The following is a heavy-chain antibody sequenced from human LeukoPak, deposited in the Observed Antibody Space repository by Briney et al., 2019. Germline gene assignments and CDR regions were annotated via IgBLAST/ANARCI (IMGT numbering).Heavy chain of an antibody. CDR3: ARGGNCSGGSCYSDRGWFDP. D-gene: IGHD2-15*01. CDR1: GGSISSSSYY. Sequence: SETLSLTCTVSGGSISSSSYYWSWIRQPAGKGLEWIGRIHTSGSTNYNPSLKGRVTMSVDTSKNQFSLKLSSVTAADTAVYYCARGGNCSGGSCYSDRGWFDPWGQGTLVTVSS. J-gene: IGHJ5*02. CDR2: IHTSGST. V-gene: IGHV4-61*02.